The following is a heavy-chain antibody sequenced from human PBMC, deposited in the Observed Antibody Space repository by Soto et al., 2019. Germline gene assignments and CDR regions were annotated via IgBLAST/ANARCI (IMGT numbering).Heavy chain of an antibody. D-gene: IGHD3-16*01. CDR2: SSSSGGYT. V-gene: IGHV3-11*06. CDR1: GFSVGDNY. CDR3: ARSLGRRRVFTFDYGLDV. J-gene: IGHJ6*02. Sequence: QVQLVESGGGLVEPGGSLRLSCAASGFSVGDNYMTWIRQALGKGLEWLSYSSSSGGYTNYADSVKGRFTISRDNAKNSLYLQMDSLRAEDTAVYFCARSLGRRRVFTFDYGLDVWGQGTTVTVSS.